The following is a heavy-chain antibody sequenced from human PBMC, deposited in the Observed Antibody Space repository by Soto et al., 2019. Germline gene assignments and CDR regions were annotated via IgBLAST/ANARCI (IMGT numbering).Heavy chain of an antibody. V-gene: IGHV3-33*01. D-gene: IGHD3-10*01. CDR2: IWYDGSNK. CDR1: GFTFSSYG. Sequence: QVQLVESGGGVVQPGRSLRLSCAASGFTFSSYGMHWVRQAPGKGLEWVAVIWYDGSNKYYADSVKGRFTISRDNSKNTLYLQMNSLRAEDTAVYYCARDHREYDPLDYWGQGTLVTVSS. CDR3: ARDHREYDPLDY. J-gene: IGHJ4*02.